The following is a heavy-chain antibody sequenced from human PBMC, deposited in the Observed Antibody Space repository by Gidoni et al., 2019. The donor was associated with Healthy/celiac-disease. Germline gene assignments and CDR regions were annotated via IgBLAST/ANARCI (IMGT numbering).Heavy chain of an antibody. D-gene: IGHD6-19*01. J-gene: IGHJ4*02. V-gene: IGHV4-34*01. CDR1: GWSFSGYS. CDR3: AKALAVALDGGQFFDY. Sequence: QVQLQQWGAGLLKPSETLSLTCAVYGWSFSGYSWSWPRQPPGKGLEWIGEINHSGSTNYNPSLKSRVTISVDTSKNQFSLKLSSVTAADTAVYYCAKALAVALDGGQFFDYWGQGTLVTVSS. CDR2: INHSGST.